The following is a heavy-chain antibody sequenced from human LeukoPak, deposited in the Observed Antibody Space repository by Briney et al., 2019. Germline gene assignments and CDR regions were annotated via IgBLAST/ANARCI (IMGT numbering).Heavy chain of an antibody. CDR2: IYYSGST. CDR3: VRDLWGAGGTQY. J-gene: IGHJ4*02. V-gene: IGHV4-59*01. Sequence: KPSETLSLTCTVSGGSISSYYWSWIRQPPGKGLEWIGNIYYSGSTNYSPSLKSRVTISADTSKTQVYLKLRSVTAADTAVYYCVRDLWGAGGTQYWGQGILVTVSS. D-gene: IGHD2-15*01. CDR1: GGSISSYY.